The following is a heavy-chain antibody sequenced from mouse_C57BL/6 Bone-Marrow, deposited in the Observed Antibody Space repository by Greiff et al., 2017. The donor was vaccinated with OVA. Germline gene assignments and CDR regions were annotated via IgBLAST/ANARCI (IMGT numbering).Heavy chain of an antibody. CDR3: ARRDYGSSYAMDY. V-gene: IGHV1-81*01. Sequence: QVQLKESGAELARPGASVKLSCKASGYTFTSYGISWVKQRTGQGLEWIGEIYPRSGNTYYNEKFKGKATLTADKSSSTAYMELRSLTSEDSAVYCGARRDYGSSYAMDYWGQGTSVTVSS. CDR2: IYPRSGNT. J-gene: IGHJ4*01. D-gene: IGHD1-1*01. CDR1: GYTFTSYG.